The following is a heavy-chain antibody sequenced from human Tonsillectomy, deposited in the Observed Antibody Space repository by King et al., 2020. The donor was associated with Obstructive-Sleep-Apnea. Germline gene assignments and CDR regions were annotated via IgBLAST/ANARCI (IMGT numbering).Heavy chain of an antibody. CDR3: AKGGSYYDILTGYTTQYYFDY. V-gene: IGHV3-23*04. Sequence: VQLVESGGGLVQPGGSLRLSCAASGFTFSSYAMSWVRQAPGKGLEWVSAICGSGGSTYYADSVKGRFTISRDNSKNTLYLQMNSLRAEDTAVYYCAKGGSYYDILTGYTTQYYFDYWGQGTLVTVSS. CDR2: ICGSGGST. D-gene: IGHD3-9*01. J-gene: IGHJ4*02. CDR1: GFTFSSYA.